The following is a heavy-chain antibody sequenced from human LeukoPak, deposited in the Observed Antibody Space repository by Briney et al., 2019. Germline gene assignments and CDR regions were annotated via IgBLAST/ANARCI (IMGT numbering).Heavy chain of an antibody. D-gene: IGHD3-3*01. Sequence: GGSLRLSCAASRFTFSSYAMSWVRQAPGKGPEWVSGISGSGGSTYYADSAKGRFTISRDNSKNTLYLQMNSLRAEDTAVYYCAIGVYHYDYWGQGTLVTVSS. CDR3: AIGVYHYDY. J-gene: IGHJ4*02. CDR1: RFTFSSYA. V-gene: IGHV3-23*01. CDR2: ISGSGGST.